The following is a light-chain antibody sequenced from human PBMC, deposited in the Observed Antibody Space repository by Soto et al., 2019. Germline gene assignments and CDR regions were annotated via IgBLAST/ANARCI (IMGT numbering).Light chain of an antibody. J-gene: IGKJ1*01. CDR3: QHYNSHTPLT. V-gene: IGKV1-5*03. CDR1: QSISSW. CDR2: KAS. Sequence: EIPMTQSPSTLSATVGDRVTITCRAGQSISSWLAWYRQKPGKAPKLLIYKASRLENGVPLGFSDSGSGTEFTLLIGDLQPDDFAAYYCQHYNSHTPLTCGQGTKMEIK.